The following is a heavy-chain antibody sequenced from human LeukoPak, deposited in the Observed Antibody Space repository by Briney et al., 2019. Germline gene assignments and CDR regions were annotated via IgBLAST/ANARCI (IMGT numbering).Heavy chain of an antibody. CDR2: IYYSGST. Sequence: SETLSLTCTVSGGSISSYYWSWIRQPPGKGLEWIGYIYYSGSTNYNPSLKSRVTISVDTSKNQFSLKLSSVTAADTAVYYCARGIAVAGLDYFDYWGQGTLVTVSS. V-gene: IGHV4-59*12. J-gene: IGHJ4*02. D-gene: IGHD6-19*01. CDR1: GGSISSYY. CDR3: ARGIAVAGLDYFDY.